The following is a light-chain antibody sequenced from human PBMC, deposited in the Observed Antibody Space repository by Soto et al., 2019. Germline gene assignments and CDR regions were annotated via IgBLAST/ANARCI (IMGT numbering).Light chain of an antibody. J-gene: IGKJ5*01. Sequence: EIVMTQSPATLSVSPGERAILSCRASQSVSTNLGWYQQKPGQAPRLLIFGASTRATGIPARFSGSGSGTDFTLTISSLQSEDSAVYYCQQYNNWPPFTFGQGTRLEIK. CDR2: GAS. CDR1: QSVSTN. V-gene: IGKV3-15*01. CDR3: QQYNNWPPFT.